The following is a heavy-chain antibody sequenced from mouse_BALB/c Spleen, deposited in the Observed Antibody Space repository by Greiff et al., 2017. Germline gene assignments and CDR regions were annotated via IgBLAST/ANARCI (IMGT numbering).Heavy chain of an antibody. CDR1: GFTFSSYA. D-gene: IGHD3-1*01. CDR2: ISSGGSYT. J-gene: IGHJ3*01. V-gene: IGHV5-9-3*01. CDR3: ARHSGLHEGFAY. Sequence: EVKLVESGGGLVKPGGSLKLSCAASGFTFSSYAMSWVRQTPEKRLEWVATISSGGSYTYYPDSVKGRFTISRDNAKNTLYLQMSSLRSEDTAMYYCARHSGLHEGFAYWGQGTLVTVSA.